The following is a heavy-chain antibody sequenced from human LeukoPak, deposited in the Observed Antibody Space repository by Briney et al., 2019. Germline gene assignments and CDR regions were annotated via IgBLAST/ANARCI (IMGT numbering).Heavy chain of an antibody. CDR1: GGSFSGYY. Sequence: SETLSLTCTVYGGSFSGYYWSWIRQPPGKGLEWIGEINHSGSTNYNPSLKSRVTISVDTSKKQFSLKLSSVTAADTAVYHCARGRGYNAFDIWGQGTMVTVSS. J-gene: IGHJ3*02. CDR3: ARGRGYNAFDI. CDR2: INHSGST. V-gene: IGHV4-34*01. D-gene: IGHD5-18*01.